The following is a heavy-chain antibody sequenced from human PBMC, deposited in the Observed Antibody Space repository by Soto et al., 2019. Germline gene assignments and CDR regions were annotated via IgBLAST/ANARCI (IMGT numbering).Heavy chain of an antibody. CDR2: INVYNGNT. V-gene: IGHV1-18*01. J-gene: IGHJ5*02. CDR3: ARGVGSGSYYNQYNWFDP. D-gene: IGHD3-10*01. Sequence: QVQLVQSGGEVKKPGASVKVSCKASGYTFTNYGISWVRQAPGQGLEWMGWINVYNGNTKYAQKVQGRVTMTTDTXKXQXXMELRSVRSDDTAVYCCARGVGSGSYYNQYNWFDPWGQGTLVTVSS. CDR1: GYTFTNYG.